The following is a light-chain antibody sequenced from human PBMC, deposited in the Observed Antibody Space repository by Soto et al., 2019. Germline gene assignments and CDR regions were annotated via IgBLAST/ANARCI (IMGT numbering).Light chain of an antibody. CDR1: TSNIGSNT. CDR2: SND. Sequence: QSVLTQPPSASGTPGQSVTISCSGSTSNIGSNTVNWYQQLPGTAPKLLVYSNDQRPSGVPDRISASKSGTSAFLAISGLQSEDEADYDCAVWDDSLNAWVFGGGTKVTVL. J-gene: IGLJ3*02. CDR3: AVWDDSLNAWV. V-gene: IGLV1-44*01.